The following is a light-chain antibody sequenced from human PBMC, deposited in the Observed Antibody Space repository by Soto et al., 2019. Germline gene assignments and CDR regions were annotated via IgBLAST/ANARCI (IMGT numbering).Light chain of an antibody. CDR3: HQYCSSPLT. CDR2: DAS. CDR1: QSVGRNY. V-gene: IGKV3-20*01. Sequence: EIVLTQSPGTLSLSPGERATLSCRASQSVGRNYLAWYQQKPGQAPRLLIYDASKQATGIPDSFSGSGSGTDFTLTISSLEPEDFAVYYFHQYCSSPLTFGQGTKVEIK. J-gene: IGKJ1*01.